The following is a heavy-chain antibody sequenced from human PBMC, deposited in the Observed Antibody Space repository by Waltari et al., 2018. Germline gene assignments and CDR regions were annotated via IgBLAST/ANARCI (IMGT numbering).Heavy chain of an antibody. Sequence: QVLLVQSGAEVKKPGSSVKVSYKASGGPFSSYAIRWVRQAPGQGLEWMGGIIPIFGTANYAQKFQGRVTITADESTSTAYMALSSLRSEDTAVYYCARTTGTTRDYYYYYGMDVWGQGTTVTVSS. CDR2: IIPIFGTA. V-gene: IGHV1-69*01. CDR3: ARTTGTTRDYYYYYGMDV. CDR1: GGPFSSYA. D-gene: IGHD1-1*01. J-gene: IGHJ6*02.